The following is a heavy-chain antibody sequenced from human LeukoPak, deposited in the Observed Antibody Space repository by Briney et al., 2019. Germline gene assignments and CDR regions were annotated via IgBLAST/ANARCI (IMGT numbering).Heavy chain of an antibody. CDR1: GXTFSSYW. D-gene: IGHD1-26*01. J-gene: IGHJ4*02. CDR2: INSDGSST. CDR3: ASGFIVGATNPSPFDY. Sequence: PGGSLRLSCAASGXTFSSYWMHWVRQAPGKGLVWVSRINSDGSSTDYADSVKGRFTISRDNAKNTLYLQMNSLRAEDTAVYYCASGFIVGATNPSPFDYWGQGTLVTVSS. V-gene: IGHV3-74*01.